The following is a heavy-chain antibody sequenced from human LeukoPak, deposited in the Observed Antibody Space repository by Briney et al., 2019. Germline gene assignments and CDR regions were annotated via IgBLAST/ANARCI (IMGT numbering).Heavy chain of an antibody. CDR1: GFTFDDYT. CDR3: ARKGSRDAFDI. CDR2: ISWDGGST. J-gene: IGHJ3*02. V-gene: IGHV3-43*01. Sequence: GGSLRLSCAAPGFTFDDYTMHWVRQAPGKGLEWVSLISWDGGSTYYADSVKGRFTISRDNSKNSLYLQMNSLRAEDTAVYYCARKGSRDAFDIWGQGTMVTVSS.